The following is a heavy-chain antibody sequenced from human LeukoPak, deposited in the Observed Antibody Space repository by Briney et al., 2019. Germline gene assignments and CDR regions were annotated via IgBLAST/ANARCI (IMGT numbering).Heavy chain of an antibody. Sequence: AGGSLRLSCTASGFTFSRYWMHWVRQAPGKGLVWVSRISGDGSTTNYAESVKGRFTISRDNAKNTLYLQMNSLRAEDTAVYYCARELPFDYWGQGTWSPSPQ. V-gene: IGHV3-74*01. J-gene: IGHJ4*02. CDR1: GFTFSRYW. CDR3: ARELPFDY. CDR2: ISGDGSTT.